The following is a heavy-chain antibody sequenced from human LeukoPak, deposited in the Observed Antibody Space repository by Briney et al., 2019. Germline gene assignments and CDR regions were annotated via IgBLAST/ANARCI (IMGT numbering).Heavy chain of an antibody. Sequence: SETLSLTCTVSGGSISSYYWSWIRQPPGKGLEWIGYIYYSGSTNYNPSLKSRVTISVDTSKNQFSLKLSSVTAADTAVYYCTRGGYSSTDYWGQGTLVAISS. D-gene: IGHD6-13*01. V-gene: IGHV4-59*12. CDR2: IYYSGST. J-gene: IGHJ4*02. CDR1: GGSISSYY. CDR3: TRGGYSSTDY.